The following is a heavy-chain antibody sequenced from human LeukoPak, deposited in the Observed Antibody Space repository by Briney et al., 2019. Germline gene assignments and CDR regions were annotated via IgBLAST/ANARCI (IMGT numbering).Heavy chain of an antibody. CDR2: ISAYNGNT. J-gene: IGHJ3*02. CDR1: GYTFTSYG. D-gene: IGHD6-6*01. Sequence: AASVKVSCKASGYTFTSYGISWVRQAPGQGLEWMGWISAYNGNTNYAQKLQGRVTMTTDTSTSTAYMELRSLRSDDTAVYYCEWSRAARQDDAFDIWGQGTMVTVSS. CDR3: EWSRAARQDDAFDI. V-gene: IGHV1-18*01.